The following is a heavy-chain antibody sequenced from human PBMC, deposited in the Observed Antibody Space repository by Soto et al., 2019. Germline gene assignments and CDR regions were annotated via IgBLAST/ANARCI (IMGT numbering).Heavy chain of an antibody. V-gene: IGHV2-5*02. CDR1: GFSLSTSGVG. Sequence: QITLKESGPTLVKPTQTLTLTCTFAGFSLSTSGVGVAWIRQPPGKALEWLALIFWDDDKRYSPSLKSRLTETQDTSQRQVFYSLYNAYPGDTATYYFARTSHFTCSYYYCYFDLWVRGSLGAVSS. D-gene: IGHD3-10*01. J-gene: IGHJ2*01. CDR2: IFWDDDK. CDR3: ARTSHFTCSYYYCYFDL.